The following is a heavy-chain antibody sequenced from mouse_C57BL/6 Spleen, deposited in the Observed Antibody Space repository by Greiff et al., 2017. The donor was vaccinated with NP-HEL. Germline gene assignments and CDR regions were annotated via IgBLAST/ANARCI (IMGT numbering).Heavy chain of an antibody. D-gene: IGHD4-1*01. J-gene: IGHJ2*01. Sequence: QVQLQQSGPELVKPGASVKISCKASGYAFSSSWMNWVKQRPGKGLEWIGRIYPGDGDTNYNGKFKGKATLTADKSSSTAYMQLRSLTSEDSAVYFCARSVTGFDYWGQGTTLTVSS. CDR3: ARSVTGFDY. V-gene: IGHV1-82*01. CDR1: GYAFSSSW. CDR2: IYPGDGDT.